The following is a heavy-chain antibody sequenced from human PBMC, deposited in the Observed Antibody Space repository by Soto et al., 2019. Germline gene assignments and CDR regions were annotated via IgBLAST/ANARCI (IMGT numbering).Heavy chain of an antibody. V-gene: IGHV3-33*01. D-gene: IGHD4-17*01. CDR3: XXXXXXVTTFDY. CDR2: IWHDGTNK. Sequence: QEQLVESGGGVVQPGRSLRLSCAASGFTFSDYAMHWVRQAPGKGLEWVAVIWHDGTNKYYADSVKGRFTISRDNSKNTLYLQMNSLRAEDTAVYYXXXXXXXVTTFDYWGQGTLVTVSS. CDR1: GFTFSDYA. J-gene: IGHJ4*02.